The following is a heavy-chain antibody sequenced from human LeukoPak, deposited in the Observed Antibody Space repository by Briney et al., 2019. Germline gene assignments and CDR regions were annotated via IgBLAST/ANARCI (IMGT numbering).Heavy chain of an antibody. D-gene: IGHD5-18*01. J-gene: IGHJ4*01. Sequence: PAETLSLTCTVSGGSIRSYYWSWIRQPPGKGLEWIGYIYYSGSTNYNPSLKSRVTISVDTSKNQFSLKLSSVTAADTAVYYCARHEYSYGLYYFDYWGDGNLCTVSS. V-gene: IGHV4-59*08. CDR3: ARHEYSYGLYYFDY. CDR1: GGSIRSYY. CDR2: IYYSGST.